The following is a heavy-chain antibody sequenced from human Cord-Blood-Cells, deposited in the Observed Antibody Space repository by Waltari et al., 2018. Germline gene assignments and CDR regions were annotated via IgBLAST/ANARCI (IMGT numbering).Heavy chain of an antibody. D-gene: IGHD6-13*01. V-gene: IGHV3-53*01. Sequence: LQVVASVACLTQPGGSLRLSCASPGSPVRTTCLRWFRQAPGKGLEWVSVIYSGGSTYYADSVKGRFTISRDNSKNTLYLQMNSLRAEDTAVYYCARGGSANHSSSWFDYWGQGTLVTVSS. CDR2: IYSGGST. J-gene: IGHJ4*02. CDR3: ARGGSANHSSSWFDY. CDR1: GSPVRTTC.